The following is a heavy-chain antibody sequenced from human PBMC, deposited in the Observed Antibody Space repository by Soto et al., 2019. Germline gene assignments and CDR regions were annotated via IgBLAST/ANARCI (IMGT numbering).Heavy chain of an antibody. CDR1: GYSFTNYW. CDR2: IYPGDSNT. Sequence: EVQLVQSGAEVKKPGESLKISCKGSGYSFTNYWIGWVRQVPGKGLEWMAIIYPGDSNTRYRPSFQGQVTISADKSISTAYRQWSSLKASDTAIYYCASGGGSYSTYGAMLFDYWGQGTLVTVSS. J-gene: IGHJ4*02. V-gene: IGHV5-51*01. CDR3: ASGGGSYSTYGAMLFDY. D-gene: IGHD4-4*01.